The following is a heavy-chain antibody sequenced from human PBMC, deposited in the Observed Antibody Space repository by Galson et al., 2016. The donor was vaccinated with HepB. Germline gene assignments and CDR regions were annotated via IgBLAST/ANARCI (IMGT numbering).Heavy chain of an antibody. V-gene: IGHV5-51*01. CDR1: GYSFNVFR. D-gene: IGHD3-16*01. CDR3: AGQGGTSLDY. CDR2: IYPGNSHT. Sequence: QSGAEVKKPGESLKISCKASGYSFNVFRIGWVRQMPGKGLEVMGLIYPGNSHTIYNPTFQGQVTISADKSITTAYLQWSSLKASDTAMYYCAGQGGTSLDYRGQGTLLTVSS. J-gene: IGHJ4*02.